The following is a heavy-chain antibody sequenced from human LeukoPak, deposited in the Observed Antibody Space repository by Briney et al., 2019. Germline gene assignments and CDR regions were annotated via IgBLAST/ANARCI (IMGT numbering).Heavy chain of an antibody. CDR1: RYTFTGYY. J-gene: IGHJ4*02. V-gene: IGHV1-2*06. D-gene: IGHD6-13*01. CDR3: ARAVIAAAEGFDY. Sequence: ASVKVSCKSSRYTFTGYYMHWVRQAPAQGLEWMGRINPNSGGTNYAQKFQDRLTMTRDTSISTAYMELSRLRSDDTAVYYCARAVIAAAEGFDYWGQGTLVTVSS. CDR2: INPNSGGT.